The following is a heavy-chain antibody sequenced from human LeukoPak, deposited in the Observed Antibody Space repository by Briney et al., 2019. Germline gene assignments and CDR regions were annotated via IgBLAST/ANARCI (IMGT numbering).Heavy chain of an antibody. Sequence: SETLSLTCTVSGGSISSGSYYWRWIRQPAGKGLEWIGRIYTSGSTNYNPSLKSRVTISVDTSKNQFSLKLSSVTAADTAVYYCARGCSYGTDYYCGMDVWGQGTTVTVSS. J-gene: IGHJ6*02. D-gene: IGHD5-18*01. V-gene: IGHV4-61*02. CDR3: ARGCSYGTDYYCGMDV. CDR2: IYTSGST. CDR1: GGSISSGSYY.